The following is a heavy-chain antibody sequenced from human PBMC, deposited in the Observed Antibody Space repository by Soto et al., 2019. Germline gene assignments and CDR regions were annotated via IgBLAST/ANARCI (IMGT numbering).Heavy chain of an antibody. V-gene: IGHV2-5*01. CDR3: XXSHDFWSGYYPGFDY. Sequence: QITLKESGPTLVKPTQTLTLTCTFSGFSLSTSGMGVGWIRQPPGKALEWLALIYWNDDRRYSPSLKSRLTIIKDTSKNQVVLTMTNMDPVDTATYYCXXSHDFWSGYYPGFDYWGQGTLVTVSS. D-gene: IGHD3-3*01. CDR2: IYWNDDR. CDR1: GFSLSTSGMG. J-gene: IGHJ4*02.